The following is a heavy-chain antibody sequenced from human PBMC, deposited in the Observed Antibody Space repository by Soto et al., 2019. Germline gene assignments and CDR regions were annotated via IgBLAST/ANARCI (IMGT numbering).Heavy chain of an antibody. CDR2: ISAYNGNT. CDR1: GYTFTSYG. Sequence: GVSLQVSCQASGYTFTSYGISWVRQAPGQGLEWMGWISAYNGNTNYAQKLQGRVTMTTDTSTSTAYMELRSLRSDDTAVYYCAREGTYYYESSGYYTPNYFDDWGQGNLVTFYS. CDR3: AREGTYYYESSGYYTPNYFDD. D-gene: IGHD3-22*01. J-gene: IGHJ4*02. V-gene: IGHV1-18*01.